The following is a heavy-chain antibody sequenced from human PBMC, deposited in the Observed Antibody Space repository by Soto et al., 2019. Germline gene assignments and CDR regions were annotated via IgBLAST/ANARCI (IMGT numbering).Heavy chain of an antibody. V-gene: IGHV3-30*18. CDR1: GFTFSNYA. D-gene: IGHD3-3*01. CDR2: IFRDGSKQ. CDR3: ANSGLPFVEWFPV. Sequence: PGGSLRLSCAASGFTFSNYAMHLVRQAPGKGLEWVAGIFRDGSKQYYGESVKGRFTISRDNSRNTLYLQMNSLRAEDTAVYYCANSGLPFVEWFPVWGQGTTVTVSS. J-gene: IGHJ6*02.